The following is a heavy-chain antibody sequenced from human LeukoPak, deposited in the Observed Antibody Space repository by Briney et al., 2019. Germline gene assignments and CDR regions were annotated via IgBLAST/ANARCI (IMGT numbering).Heavy chain of an antibody. Sequence: SETLSLTCAVYGGSFSGYYWSWIRQPPGKGLEWIGEINHSGSTNYNPSLESRVTISVDTSKNQFSLKLSSVTAADTAVYYCAREGRCSSTSCYSTVDYWGQGTLVTVSS. CDR1: GGSFSGYY. CDR2: INHSGST. D-gene: IGHD2-2*01. V-gene: IGHV4-34*01. CDR3: AREGRCSSTSCYSTVDY. J-gene: IGHJ4*02.